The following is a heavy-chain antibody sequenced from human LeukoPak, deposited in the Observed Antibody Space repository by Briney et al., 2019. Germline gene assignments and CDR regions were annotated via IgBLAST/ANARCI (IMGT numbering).Heavy chain of an antibody. J-gene: IGHJ6*03. CDR2: IIPIFGTA. V-gene: IGHV1-69*13. CDR1: GGTFSSYA. Sequence: ASVKVSCKASGGTFSSYAISWVRQAPGQGLEWMGGIIPIFGTANYAQKFQGRVTITADESTSTAYMELSSLRSEDTAVYYCARDLLTATPGTLNYYYYMDVWGKGTTVTVSS. D-gene: IGHD1-1*01. CDR3: ARDLLTATPGTLNYYYYMDV.